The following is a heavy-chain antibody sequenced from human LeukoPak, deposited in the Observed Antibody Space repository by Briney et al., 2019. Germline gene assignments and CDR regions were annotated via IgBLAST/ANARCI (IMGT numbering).Heavy chain of an antibody. CDR3: ARASYSSGWLPFDY. D-gene: IGHD6-19*01. J-gene: IGHJ4*01. CDR2: IYYTGNT. V-gene: IGHV4-59*01. Sequence: SETLSLTCTVSGGSISSYYWTWIRQPPGKGLEWIGYIYYTGNTNYNPSLKSRVTISVDTSKNQFSLKLSSVTAADTAVYYCARASYSSGWLPFDYWGHGTLVTVSS. CDR1: GGSISSYY.